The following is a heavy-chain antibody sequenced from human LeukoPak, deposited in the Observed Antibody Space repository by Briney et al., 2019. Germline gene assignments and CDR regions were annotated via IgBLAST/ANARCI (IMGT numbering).Heavy chain of an antibody. J-gene: IGHJ4*02. CDR3: ARGPKWLRSQLDY. V-gene: IGHV4-34*01. CDR2: INHSGST. CDR1: GGSFSGYY. D-gene: IGHD5-12*01. Sequence: SETLSLTCAVYGGSFSGYYWSWIRQPPGKGLEWIGEINHSGSTNYNPSLNSRVTISVDTSKNQFSLKLSSVTAADTAVYYCARGPKWLRSQLDYWGQGTLVTVSS.